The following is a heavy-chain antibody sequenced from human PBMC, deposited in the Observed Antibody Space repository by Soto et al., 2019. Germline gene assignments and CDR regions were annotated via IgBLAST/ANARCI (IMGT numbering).Heavy chain of an antibody. CDR2: IYYSGST. D-gene: IGHD4-17*01. CDR3: ARQPRGVAAVTSVINWFDP. CDR1: GGSISSSSSY. J-gene: IGHJ5*02. Sequence: SETLSLTCTVSGGSISSSSSYWGWIRQPPGKGLEWIGYIYYSGSTNYNPSLKSRVTISVDTSKNQFSLKLNSVTAADTAVYYCARQPRGVAAVTSVINWFDPWGQGALVTVSS. V-gene: IGHV4-39*01.